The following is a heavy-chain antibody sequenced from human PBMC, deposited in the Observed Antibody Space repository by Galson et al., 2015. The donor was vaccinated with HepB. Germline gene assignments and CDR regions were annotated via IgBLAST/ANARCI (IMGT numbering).Heavy chain of an antibody. J-gene: IGHJ5*02. Sequence: SLRLSCAASGFIFNNYAMSWVRQAPGKGLEWVSTISGSGGSTHYADSVKGRFTISRDNSKNTVYLQMNSLRAEDTALYYCAKGWVPATLIDPWGQGTLITVSS. CDR1: GFIFNNYA. D-gene: IGHD1-26*01. V-gene: IGHV3-23*01. CDR2: ISGSGGST. CDR3: AKGWVPATLIDP.